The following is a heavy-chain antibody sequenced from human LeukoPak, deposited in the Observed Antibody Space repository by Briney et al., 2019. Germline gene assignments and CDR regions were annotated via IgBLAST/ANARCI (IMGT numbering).Heavy chain of an antibody. Sequence: GGSLRLSCEASEFTFSNYDMNWVRQAPGKGLQWVSYISSSSSTKKYADSVEGRFTISRDNVKNSLHLQMNSLRDEDTAAYYCARRFDIWGQGTVVTVSS. CDR3: ARRFDI. CDR1: EFTFSNYD. J-gene: IGHJ4*02. CDR2: ISSSSSTK. V-gene: IGHV3-48*02.